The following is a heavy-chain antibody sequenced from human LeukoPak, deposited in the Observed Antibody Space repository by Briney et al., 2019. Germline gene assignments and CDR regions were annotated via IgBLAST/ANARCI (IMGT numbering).Heavy chain of an antibody. J-gene: IGHJ3*02. D-gene: IGHD2-21*01. CDR2: ISSSSSYI. CDR3: ATDRGDGDAFDI. Sequence: GASLRLSCAASGFTLSSYSMNWVRQAPGKGLEWVSSISSSSSYIYYADSVKGRFTISRDNAKNSLYLQMNSLRAEDTAVYYYATDRGDGDAFDIWGQGTMVTVSS. V-gene: IGHV3-21*01. CDR1: GFTLSSYS.